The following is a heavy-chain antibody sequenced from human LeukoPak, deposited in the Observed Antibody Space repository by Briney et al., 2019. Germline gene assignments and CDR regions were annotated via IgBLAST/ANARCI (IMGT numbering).Heavy chain of an antibody. Sequence: SETLSLTCAVYGGSFSGYYWSWIRQPPGKGLEWTGEINHSGSTNYNPSLKSRVTISVDTSKYQFSLKPSSVTAADTAVYYCARGRRMITFGGVIVKYYFDSWGQGTLVTVSS. CDR3: ARGRRMITFGGVIVKYYFDS. V-gene: IGHV4-34*01. CDR2: INHSGST. CDR1: GGSFSGYY. J-gene: IGHJ4*02. D-gene: IGHD3-16*02.